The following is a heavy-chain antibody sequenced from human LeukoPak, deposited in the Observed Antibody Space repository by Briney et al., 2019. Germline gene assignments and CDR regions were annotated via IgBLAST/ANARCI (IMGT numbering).Heavy chain of an antibody. D-gene: IGHD1-14*01. J-gene: IGHJ4*02. CDR1: GGSISSGGYS. Sequence: PSETLSLTCAVSGGSISSGGYSWSWIRQPPGKGLEWIGYIYHSGSTYYNPSLKSRVTISVDRSKNQFSLKLSSVTAADTAVYYCASSSRSTSSGRIRNPYYLDYWGQGTLVTVSS. CDR3: ASSSRSTSSGRIRNPYYLDY. V-gene: IGHV4-30-2*01. CDR2: IYHSGST.